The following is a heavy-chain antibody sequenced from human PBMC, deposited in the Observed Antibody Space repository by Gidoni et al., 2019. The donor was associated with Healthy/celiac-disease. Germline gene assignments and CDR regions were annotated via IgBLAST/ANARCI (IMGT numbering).Heavy chain of an antibody. V-gene: IGHV2-5*02. CDR3: AHSGGSSWQHPVNGMDV. Sequence: QITLKESGPTLVKPTQTLTLTCTFSGFSLSTSGVGVGWIRQPPGKALEWLALIYWDDDKRYSPSLKSRLTITKDTSKNQVVLTMTNMDPVDTATYYCAHSGGSSWQHPVNGMDVWGQGTTVTVSS. CDR1: GFSLSTSGVG. J-gene: IGHJ6*02. D-gene: IGHD6-13*01. CDR2: IYWDDDK.